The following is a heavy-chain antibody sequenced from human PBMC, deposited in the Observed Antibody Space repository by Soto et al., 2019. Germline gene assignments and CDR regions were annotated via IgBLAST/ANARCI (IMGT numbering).Heavy chain of an antibody. CDR2: IYTSGYT. Sequence: SETLSLTCTVSGGSISTYYWNWIRQPAGKRLEWLGRIYTSGYTKYNPSLKSRVTMSLDASKRQFSLKLSSVTAADTAVYYCARETVAGTDNWFDPWGQGILVTVSS. V-gene: IGHV4-4*07. CDR1: GGSISTYY. J-gene: IGHJ5*02. D-gene: IGHD6-19*01. CDR3: ARETVAGTDNWFDP.